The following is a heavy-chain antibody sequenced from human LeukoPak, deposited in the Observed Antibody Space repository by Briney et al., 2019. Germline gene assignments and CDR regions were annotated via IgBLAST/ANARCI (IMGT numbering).Heavy chain of an antibody. CDR2: IYYSGST. V-gene: IGHV4-34*01. CDR3: ARPYGSGSYFDY. J-gene: IGHJ4*02. Sequence: SETLSLTCAIYGGSFSDYWWSWSRQPPGKGLEWIGSIYYSGSTYYNPSLKSRVTISVDTSKNQFSLKLSSVTAADTAVYYCARPYGSGSYFDYWGQGTLVTVSS. CDR1: GGSFSDYW. D-gene: IGHD3-10*01.